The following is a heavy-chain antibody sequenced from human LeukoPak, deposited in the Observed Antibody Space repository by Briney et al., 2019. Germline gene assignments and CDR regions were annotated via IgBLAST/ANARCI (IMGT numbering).Heavy chain of an antibody. CDR1: GGSFSSSSYY. V-gene: IGHV4-39*07. Sequence: SETLSLTCTVSGGSFSSSSYYWGWIRQPPGKGLEWIGSMYYSGSTYYNPSLKSRVTISVDTSKNQFSLRLTAVTAADTGVYYCARGGWFDPWGLGTLVTVSS. CDR3: ARGGWFDP. CDR2: MYYSGST. J-gene: IGHJ5*02. D-gene: IGHD3-16*01.